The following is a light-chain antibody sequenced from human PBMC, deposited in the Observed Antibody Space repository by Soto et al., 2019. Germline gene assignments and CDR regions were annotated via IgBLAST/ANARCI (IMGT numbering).Light chain of an antibody. CDR1: QSVSSY. CDR3: QQRSNWPPT. J-gene: IGKJ2*01. V-gene: IGKV3-11*01. Sequence: EIVLTQSAATLSLSPGERATLSCRASQSVSSYLAWYQQKPGQAPRLLIKDASNRATGIPARFSGSGSGTDFTLTISSLDPEDFAVYYCQQRSNWPPTFGQGTKLEIK. CDR2: DAS.